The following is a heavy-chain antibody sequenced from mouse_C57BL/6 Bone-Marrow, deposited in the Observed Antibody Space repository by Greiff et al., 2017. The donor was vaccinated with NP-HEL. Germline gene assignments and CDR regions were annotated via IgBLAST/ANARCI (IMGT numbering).Heavy chain of an antibody. J-gene: IGHJ3*01. CDR3: ARPLHYYGFRFAY. Sequence: EVMLVESGGGLVQPGGSLKLSCAASGFTFSDYYMYWVRQTPEKRLEWVAYISNGGGSTYYPDTVKGRFTISRDNAKNTLYLQMSRLKSADTAMYYCARPLHYYGFRFAYWGQGTLVTVSA. D-gene: IGHD1-1*01. CDR2: ISNGGGST. CDR1: GFTFSDYY. V-gene: IGHV5-12*01.